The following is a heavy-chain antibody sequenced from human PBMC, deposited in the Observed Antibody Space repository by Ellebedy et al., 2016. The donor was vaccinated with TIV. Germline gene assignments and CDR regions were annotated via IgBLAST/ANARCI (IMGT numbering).Heavy chain of an antibody. V-gene: IGHV1-69*13. D-gene: IGHD1-7*01. CDR3: ARSPGITGTTFDY. Sequence: SVKVSCXASGGTFSSYAISWVRQAPGQGLEWMGGIIPIFGTANYAQKFQGRVTITADESTSTAYMELSSLRSEDTAVYYCARSPGITGTTFDYWGQGTLVTVSS. J-gene: IGHJ4*02. CDR2: IIPIFGTA. CDR1: GGTFSSYA.